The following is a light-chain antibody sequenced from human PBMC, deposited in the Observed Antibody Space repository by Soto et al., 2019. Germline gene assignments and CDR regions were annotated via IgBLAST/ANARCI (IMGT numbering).Light chain of an antibody. CDR2: DAS. Sequence: EIVLTQSPATLSLSPGEGATLSCRASQSVSSYLAWYQQKPGQAPRLLIYDASNRATGIPARFSGSGSGTDFTLPISSLEPEDFAVYYWQQRSNWPVTFCLGTKVEV. V-gene: IGKV3-11*01. CDR3: QQRSNWPVT. CDR1: QSVSSY. J-gene: IGKJ1*01.